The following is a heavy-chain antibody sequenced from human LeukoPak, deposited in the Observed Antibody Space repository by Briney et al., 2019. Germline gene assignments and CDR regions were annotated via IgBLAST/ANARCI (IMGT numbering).Heavy chain of an antibody. D-gene: IGHD6-19*01. CDR3: ATGDSGWYILDY. Sequence: SESLSLTCTVDARSISSYYLGWVRQPRGEGLEWNGYIYYSGSTNYNPSLKSRVTISVDTSKNQFSLKLSSVTAADTAVYYCATGDSGWYILDYWGQGTLVTASS. CDR2: IYYSGST. V-gene: IGHV4-59*01. CDR1: ARSISSYY. J-gene: IGHJ4*02.